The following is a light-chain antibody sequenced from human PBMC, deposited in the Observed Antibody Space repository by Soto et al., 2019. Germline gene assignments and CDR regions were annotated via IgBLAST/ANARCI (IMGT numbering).Light chain of an antibody. J-gene: IGLJ2*01. CDR2: EGS. CDR1: SSDVGSYNL. CDR3: CSYAGSSTVV. Sequence: QSALTQPASVSGSPGQSITISCTGTSSDVGSYNLVSWYQQHPGKAPKLMIYEGSNRPSGVSNRFSRSKSGNTASLTISGLQAEDEADYYCCSYAGSSTVVFGGGTKLTVL. V-gene: IGLV2-23*01.